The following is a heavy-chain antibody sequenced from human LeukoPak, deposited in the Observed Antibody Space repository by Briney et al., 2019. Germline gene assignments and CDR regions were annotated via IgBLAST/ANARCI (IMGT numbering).Heavy chain of an antibody. Sequence: SETLSLTCTVSGGSFSTYYWSWIRQSPEKGLEWIGYIYCTGSTNYNPSLKSRVTISVDTSKNQFSLKLRSVTAADTAVYYCARVGGITMIVVLITDAFDIWGQGTMVTVSS. CDR2: IYCTGST. V-gene: IGHV4-59*12. J-gene: IGHJ3*02. CDR1: GGSFSTYY. D-gene: IGHD3-22*01. CDR3: ARVGGITMIVVLITDAFDI.